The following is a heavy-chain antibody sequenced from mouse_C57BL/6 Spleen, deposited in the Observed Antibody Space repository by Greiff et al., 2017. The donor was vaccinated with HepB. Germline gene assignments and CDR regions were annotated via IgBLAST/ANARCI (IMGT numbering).Heavy chain of an antibody. CDR3: TLYYGSSYWYFDV. J-gene: IGHJ1*03. Sequence: VQLKESGAELVRPGASVKLSCTASGFNIKDYYMHWVKQRPEQGLEWIGRIDPEDGDTEYAPKFQGKATMTADTSSNTAYLQLSSLTSEDTAVYYCTLYYGSSYWYFDVWGTGTTVTVSS. CDR1: GFNIKDYY. D-gene: IGHD1-1*01. CDR2: IDPEDGDT. V-gene: IGHV14-1*01.